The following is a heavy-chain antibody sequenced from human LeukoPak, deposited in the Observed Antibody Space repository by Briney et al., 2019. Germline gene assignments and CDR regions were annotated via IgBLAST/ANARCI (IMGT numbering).Heavy chain of an antibody. D-gene: IGHD4-17*01. CDR3: AKHYSMVTMTRVGF. V-gene: IGHV4-39*01. CDR1: GVSISSSSFY. J-gene: IGHJ4*02. Sequence: SETLSLTCTVSGVSISSSSFYWGWLRQPPGKGLEWFVTIFYGGGTYYDTSIKSRVTISVDTSKNQFSLKLSSVTAADTAVYYCAKHYSMVTMTRVGFWGQGTLVIVSS. CDR2: IFYGGGT.